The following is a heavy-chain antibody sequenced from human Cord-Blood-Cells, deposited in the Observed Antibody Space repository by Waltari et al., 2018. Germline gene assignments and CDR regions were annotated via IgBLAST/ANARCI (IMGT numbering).Heavy chain of an antibody. Sequence: QVQLVQSGAEVKKPGASVKVSCKASGYTFTGYYMHWVRQAPGQGLEGMGWINPNSGGTNYAQKFQGRVTMTRETSISTAYMELSRLRSEDTAVYYCARSQVGIGAFDIWGQGTMVTDSS. CDR1: GYTFTGYY. V-gene: IGHV1-2*02. J-gene: IGHJ3*02. CDR2: INPNSGGT. D-gene: IGHD1-26*01. CDR3: ARSQVGIGAFDI.